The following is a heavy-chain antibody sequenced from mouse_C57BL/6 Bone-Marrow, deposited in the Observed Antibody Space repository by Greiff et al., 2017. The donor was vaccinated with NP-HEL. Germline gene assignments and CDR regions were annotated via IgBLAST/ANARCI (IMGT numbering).Heavy chain of an antibody. CDR2: IYPRSGNT. J-gene: IGHJ3*01. V-gene: IGHV1-81*01. Sequence: QVQLQQSGAELARPGASVKLSCKASGYTFTSYGISWVKQRTGQGLEWIGEIYPRSGNTYYNEKFKGKATLTADKSSSTAYMELRSLTSADSAVYFCARIYYYGSSYILFAYWGQGTLVTVSA. CDR3: ARIYYYGSSYILFAY. D-gene: IGHD1-1*01. CDR1: GYTFTSYG.